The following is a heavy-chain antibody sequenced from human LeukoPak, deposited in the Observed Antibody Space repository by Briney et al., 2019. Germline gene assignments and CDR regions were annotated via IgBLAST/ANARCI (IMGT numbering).Heavy chain of an antibody. CDR2: INHSGST. D-gene: IGHD3-22*01. CDR3: ARRAVYYDSSGRANWFDP. V-gene: IGHV4-34*01. Sequence: PSETLSLTCAVSGGSFSGYYWSWLRQPPGKGLEWIGEINHSGSTNYNPSLKSRVTISVDTSKNQFSLKLSSVTAADTAVYYCARRAVYYDSSGRANWFDPWGQGTLVTVSS. CDR1: GGSFSGYY. J-gene: IGHJ5*02.